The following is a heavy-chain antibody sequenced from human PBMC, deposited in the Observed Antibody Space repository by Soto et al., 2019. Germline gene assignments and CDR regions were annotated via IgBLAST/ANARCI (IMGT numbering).Heavy chain of an antibody. D-gene: IGHD3-10*01. CDR2: INHSGST. CDR3: ERGDYYYGSGSYYNWFDP. CDR1: GGSFSGYY. J-gene: IGHJ5*02. V-gene: IGHV4-34*01. Sequence: SETLSLTCAVYGGSFSGYYWSWIRKPPGKGLEWIGEINHSGSTNYNPSLKSRVTISVDTSKNQFSLKLSSVTAADTAVYYCERGDYYYGSGSYYNWFDPWGQGTLVTVSS.